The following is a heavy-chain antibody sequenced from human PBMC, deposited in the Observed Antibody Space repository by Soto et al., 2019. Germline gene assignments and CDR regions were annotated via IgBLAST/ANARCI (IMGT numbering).Heavy chain of an antibody. Sequence: GASVKVSCKASGGTFSSYAISWVRQAPGQGLEWMGGIIPIFGTANYAQKFQGRVTITADESTSTAYMELSSLRSEDTAVYYRARVEDDFWSGYYDHWGQGTLVTVSS. D-gene: IGHD3-3*01. V-gene: IGHV1-69*13. CDR1: GGTFSSYA. J-gene: IGHJ4*02. CDR2: IIPIFGTA. CDR3: ARVEDDFWSGYYDH.